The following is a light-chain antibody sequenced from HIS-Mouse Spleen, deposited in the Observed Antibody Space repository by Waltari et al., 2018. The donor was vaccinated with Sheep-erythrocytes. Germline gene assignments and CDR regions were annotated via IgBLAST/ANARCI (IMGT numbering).Light chain of an antibody. Sequence: QSALTQPASVSGSPGLSITISCTGTSSDVGSYNLVSWYQQHPGKAPKLMLYEGSKRPSGVSNRFSGSKSGNTASLTISGLQAEDEADYYCCSYAGSSTPWVFGGGTKLTVL. V-gene: IGLV2-23*01. CDR3: CSYAGSSTPWV. CDR2: EGS. CDR1: SSDVGSYNL. J-gene: IGLJ3*02.